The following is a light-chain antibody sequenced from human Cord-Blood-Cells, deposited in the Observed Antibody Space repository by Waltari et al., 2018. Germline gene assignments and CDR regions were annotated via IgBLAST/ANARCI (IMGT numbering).Light chain of an antibody. V-gene: IGLV3-1*01. J-gene: IGLJ1*01. CDR3: QAWDSSTYV. Sequence: SYELTQPPSVSVSPGPTASITCPGDKFGAKYAFWYQQKPRQSPLLVIYQDSKRPSGIPERFSGSNSGNTATLTISGTQAMDEADYYCQAWDSSTYVFGTGTKVTVL. CDR1: KFGAKY. CDR2: QDS.